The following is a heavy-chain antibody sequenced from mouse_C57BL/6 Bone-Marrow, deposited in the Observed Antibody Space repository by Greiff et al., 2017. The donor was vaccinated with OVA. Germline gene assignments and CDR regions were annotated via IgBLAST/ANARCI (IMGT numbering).Heavy chain of an antibody. CDR2: INPYNGGT. CDR1: GYTFTDYY. V-gene: IGHV1-19*01. J-gene: IGHJ4*01. CDR3: ARPGRDY. Sequence: EVKVVESGPVLVKPGASVKMSCKASGYTFTDYYMNWVKQSHGKSLEWIGVINPYNGGTSYNQKFKGKATLTVDKSSSTAYMELNSLTSEDSAVYYCARPGRDYWGQGTSVTVSS.